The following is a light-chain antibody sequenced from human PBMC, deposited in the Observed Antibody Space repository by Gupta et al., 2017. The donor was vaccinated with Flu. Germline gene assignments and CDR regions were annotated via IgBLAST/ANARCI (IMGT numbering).Light chain of an antibody. CDR3: QRFYTALGT. V-gene: IGKV1-9*01. J-gene: IGKJ1*01. CDR2: ALS. Sequence: PYFLSASVGDRVAMTGRDSQAISPSLSWYQQKSGEGPKILIYALSTLQTAVPSRFSGSGSVTDFTLTISRLQAEDFASYYCQRFYTALGTFGEGTKVEVK. CDR1: QAISPS.